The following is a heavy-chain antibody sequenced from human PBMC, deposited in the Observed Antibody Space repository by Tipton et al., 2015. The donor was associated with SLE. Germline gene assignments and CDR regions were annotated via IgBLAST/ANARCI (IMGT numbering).Heavy chain of an antibody. J-gene: IGHJ6*02. CDR3: ARDGITIFGDYYYGMDV. CDR2: INPNSGGT. D-gene: IGHD3-3*01. V-gene: IGHV1-2*02. CDR1: GYTFTGYY. Sequence: QSGAEVKKPGASVKVSCKASGYTFTGYYMHWVRQAPGQGLEWMGWINPNSGGTNYAQKFQGRVTMTRDTSISTAYMELSSLRSEDTAVYYCARDGITIFGDYYYGMDVWGQGTTVTVSS.